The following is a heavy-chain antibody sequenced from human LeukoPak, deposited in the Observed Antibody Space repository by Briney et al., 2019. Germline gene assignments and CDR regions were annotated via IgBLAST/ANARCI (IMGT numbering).Heavy chain of an antibody. Sequence: ASVKVSCKASGYTFTGYYMHWVRQAPGQGLEWMGWINPNSGGTNYAQKFQGRVTMTRDTSISTAYMELSRLRSDDTAVYYCARGLTGTTSYYYGMDVWGQGTTVTVSS. CDR3: ARGLTGTTSYYYGMDV. D-gene: IGHD1-20*01. CDR2: INPNSGGT. V-gene: IGHV1-2*02. CDR1: GYTFTGYY. J-gene: IGHJ6*02.